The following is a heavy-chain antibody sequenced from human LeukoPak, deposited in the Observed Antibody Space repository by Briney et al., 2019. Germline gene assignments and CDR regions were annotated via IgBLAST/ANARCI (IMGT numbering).Heavy chain of an antibody. Sequence: SQTLSLTCTVSGASINSGSYYWSWIRQPAGKGLEFIGHFYSSGSTNYNPSLKSRVSISVDTSKNQFSLEVTSVTAADTAVYYCATDFGDSSGWYRFWDQGTLVAVSS. CDR2: FYSSGST. CDR1: GASINSGSYY. J-gene: IGHJ4*02. V-gene: IGHV4-61*09. CDR3: ATDFGDSSGWYRF. D-gene: IGHD6-19*01.